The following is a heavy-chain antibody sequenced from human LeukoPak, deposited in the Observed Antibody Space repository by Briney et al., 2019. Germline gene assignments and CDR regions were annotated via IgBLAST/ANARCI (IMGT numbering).Heavy chain of an antibody. D-gene: IGHD4-17*01. CDR1: GYTFTGYY. CDR3: ARIFNTVTDDFDY. J-gene: IGHJ4*02. V-gene: IGHV1-2*02. CDR2: INPNSGGT. Sequence: ASVKVSCKASGYTFTGYYMHWVRQAPGQGLEWMGWINPNSGGTNYAQKFQGRVTMTRDTSISTAYMELSRLRSDDTAVYYCARIFNTVTDDFDYWGQGTLVTVSS.